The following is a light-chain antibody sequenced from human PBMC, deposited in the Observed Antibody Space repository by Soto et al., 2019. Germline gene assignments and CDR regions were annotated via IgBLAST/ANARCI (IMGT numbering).Light chain of an antibody. Sequence: DIQMTQSPSTLSASVGDGVTITCRASQNIGTSLNWYQQKPGKAPTALIYKASTMQGGVPSRFSGSGSGTDFTLTISSLQPEDSATYYCQQSYSSLVYTFGPGTKLEIK. V-gene: IGKV1-39*01. CDR1: QNIGTS. J-gene: IGKJ2*01. CDR3: QQSYSSLVYT. CDR2: KAS.